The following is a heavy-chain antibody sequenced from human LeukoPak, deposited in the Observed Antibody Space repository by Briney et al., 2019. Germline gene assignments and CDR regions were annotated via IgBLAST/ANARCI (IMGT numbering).Heavy chain of an antibody. Sequence: GGSLRLSCAASGFTFSSYGMHWVRQAPGKGLEWVAVISYDGSNKYYADSVKGRFTISRDNSKNTLYLQMNSLRAEDTAVYYCARIDYSKNAFDIWGQGTMVTVSS. D-gene: IGHD2-15*01. CDR2: ISYDGSNK. V-gene: IGHV3-30*03. CDR3: ARIDYSKNAFDI. CDR1: GFTFSSYG. J-gene: IGHJ3*02.